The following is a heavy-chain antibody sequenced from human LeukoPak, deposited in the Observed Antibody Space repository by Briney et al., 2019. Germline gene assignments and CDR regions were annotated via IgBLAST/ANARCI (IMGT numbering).Heavy chain of an antibody. CDR1: GGTFSSYA. J-gene: IGHJ4*02. Sequence: GSSVKVSCKASGGTFSSYAISWVRQAPGQGLEWMGGIIPIFGTANYAQKFQGRVTITADKSTSTAYMELSSLRSEDTAVYYCARDRMKYSSGWYPAYYFDYWGQGTLVTVS. CDR2: IIPIFGTA. V-gene: IGHV1-69*06. D-gene: IGHD6-19*01. CDR3: ARDRMKYSSGWYPAYYFDY.